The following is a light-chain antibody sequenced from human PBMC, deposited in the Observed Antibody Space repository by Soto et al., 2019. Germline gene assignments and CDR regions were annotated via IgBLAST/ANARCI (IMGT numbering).Light chain of an antibody. J-gene: IGLJ2*01. Sequence: QSVLTQPPSVSGAPGQRVTISCAGSTSNIGAGFDVNWYQQLPGTAPKLLVYGDINRPSGVPDRFSGSKSGTSASLAITGLQAEDEADYYCQSYDSRLSAVVFGGGTKLTVL. CDR1: TSNIGAGFD. CDR2: GDI. V-gene: IGLV1-40*01. CDR3: QSYDSRLSAVV.